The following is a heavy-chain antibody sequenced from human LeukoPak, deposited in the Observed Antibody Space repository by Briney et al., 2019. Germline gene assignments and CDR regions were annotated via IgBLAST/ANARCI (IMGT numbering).Heavy chain of an antibody. Sequence: GGSLTLSCAASGFTVSSNSMNCVRQAPGKGLEWVSSISSSSSYIYYADSVKGRFTISRDDAKNSLYLQMNSLRAEDTAVYYCARDVLYYYGSGSSACSFDPWGQGTLVTVSS. V-gene: IGHV3-21*01. CDR3: ARDVLYYYGSGSSACSFDP. D-gene: IGHD3-10*01. J-gene: IGHJ5*02. CDR2: ISSSSSYI. CDR1: GFTVSSNS.